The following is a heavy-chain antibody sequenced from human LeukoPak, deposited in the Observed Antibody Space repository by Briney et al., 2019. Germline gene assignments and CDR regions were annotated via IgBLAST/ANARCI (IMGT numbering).Heavy chain of an antibody. D-gene: IGHD6-19*01. CDR2: IYTNENT. V-gene: IGHV4-4*07. J-gene: IGHJ4*02. CDR1: GGSISIYY. CDR3: ARSSDSSGYYGGGIIDY. Sequence: PSETLSLTCTVSGGSISIYYWNWIRQPAGKGLEWIGRIYTNENTFFNPSLKSRVTMSVDTFKNQFSLQLTSVTAADAAVYYCARSSDSSGYYGGGIIDYWGQGTLVTVSS.